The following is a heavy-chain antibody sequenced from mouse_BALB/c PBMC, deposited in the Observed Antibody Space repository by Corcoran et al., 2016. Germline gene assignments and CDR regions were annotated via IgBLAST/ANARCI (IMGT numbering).Heavy chain of an antibody. CDR1: GFNIKDTF. Sequence: EVQLQQSGAELVKPGASVKLSCTASGFNIKDTFMQWVKQRPEQVLEGNGRIDPANGNTKYDPKFQGKATITADTSSNTAYLQLSSLTSEDTAVYYCARGNSDYWGQGNTLTVSS. CDR2: IDPANGNT. J-gene: IGHJ2*01. V-gene: IGHV14-3*02. CDR3: ARGNSDY.